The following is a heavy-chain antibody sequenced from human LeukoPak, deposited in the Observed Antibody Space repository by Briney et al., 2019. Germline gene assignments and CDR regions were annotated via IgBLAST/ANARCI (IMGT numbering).Heavy chain of an antibody. CDR3: ARGRGTAMVHYYYGMDV. Sequence: PSETLSLTCTVSGGSISSGGYYWSWIRQHPGKGLEWIGYIYYSGSTYYNPSLKSRVTISVDTSKNQFSLKLSSVTAADTAVYYCARGRGTAMVHYYYGMDVWGQGTTVTVSS. J-gene: IGHJ6*02. D-gene: IGHD5-18*01. CDR1: GGSISSGGYY. CDR2: IYYSGST. V-gene: IGHV4-61*08.